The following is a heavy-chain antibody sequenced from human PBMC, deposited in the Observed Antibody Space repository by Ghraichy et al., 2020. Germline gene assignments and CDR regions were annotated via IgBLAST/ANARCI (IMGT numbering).Heavy chain of an antibody. CDR1: GFTFSSYA. CDR3: ARHPGIAVAGTDY. V-gene: IGHV3-23*01. J-gene: IGHJ4*02. Sequence: GGSLRLSCAASGFTFSSYAMSWVRQAPGKGLEWVSAISGSGGSTYYADSVKGRFTISRDNSKNTLYLQMNSLRAEDTAVYYCARHPGIAVAGTDYWGQGTLVTVSS. CDR2: ISGSGGST. D-gene: IGHD6-19*01.